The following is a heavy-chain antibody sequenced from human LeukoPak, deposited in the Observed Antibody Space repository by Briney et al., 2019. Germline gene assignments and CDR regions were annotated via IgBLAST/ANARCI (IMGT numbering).Heavy chain of an antibody. D-gene: IGHD6-6*01. V-gene: IGHV3-23*01. CDR1: GFTFSSYA. J-gene: IGHJ1*01. Sequence: QPGGSLRLSCAASGFTFSSYAMSWVRQAPGKGLGWVSGISSSSSSTYYADSVKGRFTISRDNSKNTLYLQMNSLRAEDTAVYYCAKVGTYSSSPRYFQHWGQGTLVTVSS. CDR3: AKVGTYSSSPRYFQH. CDR2: ISSSSSST.